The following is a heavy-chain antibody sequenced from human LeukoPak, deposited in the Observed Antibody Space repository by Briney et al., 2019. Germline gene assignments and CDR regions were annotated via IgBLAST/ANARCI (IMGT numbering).Heavy chain of an antibody. CDR3: ARDHCSSTSCPSRYWYFDL. D-gene: IGHD2-2*01. J-gene: IGHJ2*01. Sequence: GGSLSLSCAASGFTVSSNYMSWVRQAPGKGLEWVSVIYSGGSTYYADSVKGRFTISRDNSKNTLYLRMNSLRAEDTAVYYCARDHCSSTSCPSRYWYFDLWGRGTLVTVSS. V-gene: IGHV3-53*01. CDR1: GFTVSSNY. CDR2: IYSGGST.